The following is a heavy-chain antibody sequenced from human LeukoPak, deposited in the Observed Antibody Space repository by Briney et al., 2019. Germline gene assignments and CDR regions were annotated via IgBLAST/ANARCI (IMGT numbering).Heavy chain of an antibody. CDR1: GGTFSSYA. V-gene: IGHV1-69*05. Sequence: SVKVSCKASGGTFSSYAISWGRQAPGQGLEWMGRIIPIFGTANYAQKFQGRVTITTDESTSTAYMELSSLRSEDTAVYYCARDLNNRMYYYDSSDTGELHYYYMDVWGKGTTVTVSS. J-gene: IGHJ6*03. CDR3: ARDLNNRMYYYDSSDTGELHYYYMDV. CDR2: IIPIFGTA. D-gene: IGHD3-22*01.